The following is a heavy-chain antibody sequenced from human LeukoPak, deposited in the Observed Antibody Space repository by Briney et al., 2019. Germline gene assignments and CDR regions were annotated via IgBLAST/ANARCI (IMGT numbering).Heavy chain of an antibody. CDR2: IIPIFGTA. CDR1: GGTFSRYA. J-gene: IGHJ6*02. Sequence: SVKVSCKASGGTFSRYAISWVRQAPGQGLEWMGGIIPIFGTANYAQKFQGRVTITADESTSTAYMELSSLRSEDTAVYYCARDWLGITGTMDYYYGMDVWGQGTTVTVSS. CDR3: ARDWLGITGTMDYYYGMDV. D-gene: IGHD1/OR15-1a*01. V-gene: IGHV1-69*01.